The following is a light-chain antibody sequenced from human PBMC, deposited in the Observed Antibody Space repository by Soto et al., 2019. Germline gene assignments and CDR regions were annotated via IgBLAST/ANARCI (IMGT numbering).Light chain of an antibody. CDR1: QSISSY. V-gene: IGKV1-39*01. J-gene: IGKJ4*01. Sequence: DIQMTQSPSSLSASVGDRVTITCRASQSISSYLNWYQQKPGKAPKLLIYAASSLQSCVPSRFSGSGSGTDFTLTIAGLQPEDSASYFCQQSISAPLTFGGGTKVEIK. CDR3: QQSISAPLT. CDR2: AAS.